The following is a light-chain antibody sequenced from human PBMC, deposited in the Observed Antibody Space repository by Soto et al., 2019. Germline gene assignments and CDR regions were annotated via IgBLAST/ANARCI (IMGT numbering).Light chain of an antibody. J-gene: IGKJ4*01. CDR2: GAS. V-gene: IGKV3-20*01. CDR1: QSVSSRF. CDR3: QQYNNWLPLT. Sequence: EIVLTQSPGTLSLSPGERATLSCRASQSVSSRFLAWYQQKPGQAPRLLMYGASSRATGIPDRFSGTGSGTDFTLTISSLQSEDFAVYYCQQYNNWLPLTFGGGTKVDIK.